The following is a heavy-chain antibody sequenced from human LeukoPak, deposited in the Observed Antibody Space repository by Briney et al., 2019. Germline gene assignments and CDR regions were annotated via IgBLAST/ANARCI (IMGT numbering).Heavy chain of an antibody. CDR3: ARDGRATTQPYYYYYYMDV. CDR1: GGSFSGYY. V-gene: IGHV4-34*01. J-gene: IGHJ6*03. D-gene: IGHD1-1*01. CDR2: INHSGST. Sequence: SETLSLTCAVYGGSFSGYYWSWIRQPPGKGLEWIGEINHSGSTNYNPSLKSRVTISVDTSKNQFSLKLSSVTAADTAVYYCARDGRATTQPYYYYYYMDVWGKGTTVTVSS.